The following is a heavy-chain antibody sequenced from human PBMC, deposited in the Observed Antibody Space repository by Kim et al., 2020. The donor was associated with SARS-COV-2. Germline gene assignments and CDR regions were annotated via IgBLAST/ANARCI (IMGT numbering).Heavy chain of an antibody. CDR3: ARVVEGGYGSGSYYDY. CDR2: IIPIFGTA. D-gene: IGHD3-10*01. CDR1: GGTFSSYA. Sequence: SVKVSCKASGGTFSSYAISWVRQAPGQGLEWMGGIIPIFGTANYAQKFQGRVTITADESTSTAYMELSSLRSEDTAVYYCARVVEGGYGSGSYYDYWGQGTLVTVSS. J-gene: IGHJ4*02. V-gene: IGHV1-69*13.